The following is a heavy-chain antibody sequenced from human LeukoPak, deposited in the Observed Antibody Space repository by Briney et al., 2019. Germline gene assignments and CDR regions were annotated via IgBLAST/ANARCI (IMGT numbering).Heavy chain of an antibody. Sequence: GGSLRLSCEASGFSFSSSWMTWVRQAPGKGLEWVATIKNDGSDKYYVDSVKGRFTISRDNAKNSVFLQMNSLRAEDTAFYYCGNQCSGGICPENWGRGTLVTVSS. CDR2: IKNDGSDK. V-gene: IGHV3-7*01. CDR1: GFSFSSSW. D-gene: IGHD2-15*01. J-gene: IGHJ4*02. CDR3: GNQCSGGICPEN.